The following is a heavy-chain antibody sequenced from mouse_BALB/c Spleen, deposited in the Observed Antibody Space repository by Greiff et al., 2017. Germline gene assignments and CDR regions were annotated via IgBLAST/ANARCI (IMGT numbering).Heavy chain of an antibody. CDR3: ARRSDWYFDV. CDR1: GFTFSSYY. J-gene: IGHJ1*01. CDR2: INSNGGST. V-gene: IGHV5-6-2*01. Sequence: EVMLVESGGGLVKLGGSLKLSCAASGFTFSSYYMSWVRQTPEKRLELVAAINSNGGSTYYPDTVKGRFTISRDNAKNTLYLQMSSLNSEDTALYYCARRSDWYFDVWGAGTTVTVSS.